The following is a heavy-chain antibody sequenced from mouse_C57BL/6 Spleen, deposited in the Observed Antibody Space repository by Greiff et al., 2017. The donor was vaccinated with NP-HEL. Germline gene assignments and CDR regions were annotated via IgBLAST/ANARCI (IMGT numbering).Heavy chain of an antibody. J-gene: IGHJ4*01. D-gene: IGHD3-2*02. CDR3: ARQLRDYYAMDY. CDR1: GYTFTSYG. CDR2: IYPRSGNT. Sequence: QVQLQQSGAELARPGASVKLSCKASGYTFTSYGISWVKQRTGQSLEWIGEIYPRSGNTYYNEKFKGKATLTADKSSSTAYMELRSLTSEDSAVYFCARQLRDYYAMDYWGQGTSVTVSS. V-gene: IGHV1-81*01.